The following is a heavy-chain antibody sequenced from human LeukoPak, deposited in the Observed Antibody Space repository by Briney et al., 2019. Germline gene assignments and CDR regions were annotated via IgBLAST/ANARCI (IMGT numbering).Heavy chain of an antibody. CDR2: LSHSGSS. CDR3: ARARGYSYVFDY. V-gene: IGHV4-38-2*02. J-gene: IGHJ4*02. CDR1: GYSISSGYY. Sequence: PSETLSLTCTVSGYSISSGYYWDWIRQPPGKGLEWIGTLSHSGSSYYNPSLKSRVTISVDTSKNQFSLKLSSVTAADTAVYYCARARGYSYVFDYWGQGTLVTVSS. D-gene: IGHD5-18*01.